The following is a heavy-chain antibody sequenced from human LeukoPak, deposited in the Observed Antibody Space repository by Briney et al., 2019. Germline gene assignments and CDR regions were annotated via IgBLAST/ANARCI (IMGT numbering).Heavy chain of an antibody. J-gene: IGHJ4*02. V-gene: IGHV4-4*07. Sequence: KPSETLSLTCTVSGGSISSYYWSWIRQPAGRGLGWIGRIYTSGSTNYNPSLTSRVTMSVDTSKNQFSLNVTSVTAADTAMYYCARDKCNSTTYPKYFDYWGQGILVTVSS. CDR2: IYTSGST. CDR1: GGSISSYY. D-gene: IGHD2/OR15-2a*01. CDR3: ARDKCNSTTYPKYFDY.